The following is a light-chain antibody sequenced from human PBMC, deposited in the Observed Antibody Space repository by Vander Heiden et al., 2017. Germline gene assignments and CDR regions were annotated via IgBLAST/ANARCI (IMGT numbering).Light chain of an antibody. CDR1: QSISIW. J-gene: IGKJ2*01. CDR3: QLHANFPHA. V-gene: IGKV1-5*03. Sequence: DIQMTQSPSTLSASAGNSVTITWRASQSISIWFAWYQQKPGKAPNLLIYKASSLESGVPSRFSGSGSGTEFTLTISSLQPDDFATYYCQLHANFPHAFGQGTKLEIK. CDR2: KAS.